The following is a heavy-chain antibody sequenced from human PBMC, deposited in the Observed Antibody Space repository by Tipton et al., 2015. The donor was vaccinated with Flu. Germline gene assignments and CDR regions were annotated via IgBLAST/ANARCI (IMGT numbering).Heavy chain of an antibody. Sequence: TLSLTCTVPGGPISTSYWSWIRQPAGKGLEWIGRISTSGSTNYNASLESRVTLSRDTSMNQFSLRLNSMTAADTAIYYCARVLAGHFGEGYFFDYWGQGALVTVSS. V-gene: IGHV4-4*07. CDR2: ISTSGST. J-gene: IGHJ4*02. CDR3: ARVLAGHFGEGYFFDY. D-gene: IGHD3-10*01. CDR1: GGPISTSY.